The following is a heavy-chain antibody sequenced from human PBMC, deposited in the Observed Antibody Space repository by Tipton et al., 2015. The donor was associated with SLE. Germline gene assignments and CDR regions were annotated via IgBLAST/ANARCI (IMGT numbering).Heavy chain of an antibody. V-gene: IGHV4-39*07. CDR1: GGSISSSSYY. J-gene: IGHJ3*02. CDR2: IYYSGST. D-gene: IGHD2-15*01. Sequence: TLSLTCTVSGGSISSSSYYWGWIRQPPGKGLEWIGSIYYSGSTYYNPSLKSRVTISVDTSKNQLSLKLSSVTAADTAVYYCARVVPYGSHCSGGSCYSDAFDIWGQGTMVTVSS. CDR3: ARVVPYGSHCSGGSCYSDAFDI.